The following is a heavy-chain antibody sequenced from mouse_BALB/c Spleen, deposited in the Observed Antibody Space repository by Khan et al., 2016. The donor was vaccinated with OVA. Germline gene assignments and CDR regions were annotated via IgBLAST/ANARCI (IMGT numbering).Heavy chain of an antibody. J-gene: IGHJ3*01. D-gene: IGHD4-1*01. CDR2: ISSDGSYT. Sequence: EVELVESGGDLVKPGGSLKLSCAASGFTFSSFGMSWVRQTPDKRLEWVATISSDGSYTYYPDSVKGRFTISSDNVKNTLYLQMGSLKSEDTAMYDCASHLTGSFAYWGQGTLVTVSA. CDR3: ASHLTGSFAY. V-gene: IGHV5-6*01. CDR1: GFTFSSFG.